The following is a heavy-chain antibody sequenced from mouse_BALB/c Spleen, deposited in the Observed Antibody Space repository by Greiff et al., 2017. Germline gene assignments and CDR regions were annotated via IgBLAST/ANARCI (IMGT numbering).Heavy chain of an antibody. CDR1: GYTFTSYW. J-gene: IGHJ4*01. CDR3: ARGEYYAMDY. Sequence: QVQLQQPGAELVKPGAPVKLSCKASGYTFTSYWMNWVKQRPGRGLEWIGRIDPSDSETHYNQKFKDKATLTVDKSSSTAYIQLSSLTSEDSAVYYCARGEYYAMDYWGQGTSVTVSS. V-gene: IGHV1-69*02. CDR2: IDPSDSET.